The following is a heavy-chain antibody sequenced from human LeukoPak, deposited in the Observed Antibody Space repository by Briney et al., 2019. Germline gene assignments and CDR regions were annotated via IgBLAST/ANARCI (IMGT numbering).Heavy chain of an antibody. CDR2: ISGSAGST. J-gene: IGHJ4*02. Sequence: PGGSLRLSCAASGFTFSSYAMSWVRKSPGKGRKWVSAISGSAGSTYYADSVKGRFPISRDNSKNTLYLQMNSLRAEDTAVYYCAKDDSHPTRIVVVIRWGFDYWGQGTLVTVSS. D-gene: IGHD3-22*01. CDR3: AKDDSHPTRIVVVIRWGFDY. CDR1: GFTFSSYA. V-gene: IGHV3-23*01.